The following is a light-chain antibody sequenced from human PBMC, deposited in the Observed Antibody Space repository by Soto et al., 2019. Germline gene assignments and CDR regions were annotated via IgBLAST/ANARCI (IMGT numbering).Light chain of an antibody. CDR3: QQRSNWPPAT. CDR2: DAS. CDR1: QNVSSY. J-gene: IGKJ5*01. V-gene: IGKV3-11*01. Sequence: EIVLTQSLATLSFSPGERATLSCRASQNVSSYLAWYQQKPCQAPRLLIYDASNRATGIPARFSGSRSGTDFTLTICSLEPEDFAVYYCQQRSNWPPATIGQGTRLEIK.